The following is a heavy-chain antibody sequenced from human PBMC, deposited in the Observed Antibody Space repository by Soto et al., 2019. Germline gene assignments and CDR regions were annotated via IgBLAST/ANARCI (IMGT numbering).Heavy chain of an antibody. CDR3: AKAPIYYYGMDV. V-gene: IGHV3-43*01. J-gene: IGHJ6*02. Sequence: PGGSLRLSCAASGFTFDDYTMHWVRQAPGKGLEWVSLISWDGGSTYYAGSVKGRFTISRDNSKNSLYLQMNSLRTEDTALYYCAKAPIYYYGMDVWGQGTTVTVSS. CDR1: GFTFDDYT. CDR2: ISWDGGST.